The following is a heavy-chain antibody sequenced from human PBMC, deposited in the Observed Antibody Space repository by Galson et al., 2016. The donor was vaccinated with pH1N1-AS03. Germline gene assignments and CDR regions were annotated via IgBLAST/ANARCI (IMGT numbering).Heavy chain of an antibody. J-gene: IGHJ4*02. CDR2: ISSSSRFI. V-gene: IGHV3-21*01. CDR1: GFTFSTYT. D-gene: IGHD6-19*01. CDR3: ARDGGYSSGWIDF. Sequence: SLRLSCAASGFTFSTYTMNWVRQAPGKGLEWVAYISSSSRFIYYADAVQGQFTISKDSPKNSVYLHMNGLRADDTAVYYCARDGGYSSGWIDFWGQGTLVSVSS.